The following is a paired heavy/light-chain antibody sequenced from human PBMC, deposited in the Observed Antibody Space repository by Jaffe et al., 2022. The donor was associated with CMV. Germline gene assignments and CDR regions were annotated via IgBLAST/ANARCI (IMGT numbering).Light chain of an antibody. V-gene: IGKV1-39*01. CDR3: QQSYSTLRT. Sequence: DIQMTQSPSSLSASVGDRVTIACRASQSISTYLNWYQQKPGKAPNVLIYGASSLQSGVPSRFSGSGSGTDFTLTISSLQPEDFATYYCQQSYSTLRTFGQGTKVEI. J-gene: IGKJ1*01. CDR2: GAS. CDR1: QSISTY.
Heavy chain of an antibody. D-gene: IGHD2-2*01. V-gene: IGHV3-11*01. CDR3: AREDVEMPDRNPNFDY. J-gene: IGHJ4*02. CDR2: IGSRGYVI. Sequence: QVQLVESGGGLVKPGGSLRLSCAASGFTFSDYYMSWIRQAPGKGLEWVSYIGSRGYVIYSAASVEGRFTISRDNAKNSLYLQMNSLRAEDTAVYYCAREDVEMPDRNPNFDYWGQGTLVTVSS. CDR1: GFTFSDYY.